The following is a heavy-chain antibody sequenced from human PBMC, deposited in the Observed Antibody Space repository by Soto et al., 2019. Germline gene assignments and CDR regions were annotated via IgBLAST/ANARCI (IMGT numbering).Heavy chain of an antibody. CDR3: AKKVNSGPGSQYFDY. CDR1: GGSISSSSYY. Sequence: SETLSLTCTVSGGSISSSSYYWGWIRQPPGKGLEWIGSIYYSGSTYYNPSLKSRVTISVDTSKNQFSLKLSSVTAADTAVYYCAKKVNSGPGSQYFDYWGQGTLVTVSS. V-gene: IGHV4-39*01. J-gene: IGHJ4*02. CDR2: IYYSGST. D-gene: IGHD3-10*01.